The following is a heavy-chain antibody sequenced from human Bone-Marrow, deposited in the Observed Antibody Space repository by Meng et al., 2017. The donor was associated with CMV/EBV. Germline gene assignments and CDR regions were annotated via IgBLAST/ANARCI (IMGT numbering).Heavy chain of an antibody. J-gene: IGHJ5*02. Sequence: ASVKVSCKASGYTCTSYYMHWVRQAPGQGLEWMGIINPSGGSTSYAQKFQGRVTMTRDTSTSTVYMELSSLRSEDTAVYYCARDGNRFWSGYHPQFWFDPWGQGNLVTVSS. CDR2: INPSGGST. D-gene: IGHD3-3*01. V-gene: IGHV1-46*01. CDR3: ARDGNRFWSGYHPQFWFDP. CDR1: GYTCTSYY.